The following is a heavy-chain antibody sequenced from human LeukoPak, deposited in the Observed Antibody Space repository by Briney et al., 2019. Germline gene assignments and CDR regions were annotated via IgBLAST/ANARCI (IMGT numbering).Heavy chain of an antibody. D-gene: IGHD1-1*01. CDR2: ISSSGSTI. Sequence: PGGXLRLSCAASGFTFSDYYMSWVRQAPGKGLEWVSYISSSGSTIYYADSVKGRFTISRDNAKNSLYLQMNSLRAEDTAVYYCARDLERRNWFDPWGQGTLVTVSS. J-gene: IGHJ5*02. V-gene: IGHV3-11*04. CDR3: ARDLERRNWFDP. CDR1: GFTFSDYY.